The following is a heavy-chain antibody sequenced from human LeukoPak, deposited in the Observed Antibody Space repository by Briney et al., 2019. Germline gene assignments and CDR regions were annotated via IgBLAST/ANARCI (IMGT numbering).Heavy chain of an antibody. CDR3: AREVHIVVVTATNWFDP. Sequence: ASVKVSCKASGYTFTSYYKHWVRQAPGQGLEWMGIINPSGGSTSYAQKFQGRVTMTRDTSTSTVYVELSSLRSEDTAVYYCAREVHIVVVTATNWFDPWGQGTLVTVSS. D-gene: IGHD2-21*02. CDR1: GYTFTSYY. V-gene: IGHV1-46*01. J-gene: IGHJ5*02. CDR2: INPSGGST.